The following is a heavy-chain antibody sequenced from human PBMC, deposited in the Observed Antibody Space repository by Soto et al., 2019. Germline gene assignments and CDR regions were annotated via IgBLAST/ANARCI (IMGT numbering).Heavy chain of an antibody. CDR1: GGSISSSSYY. Sequence: PSETLSLTCTVSGGSISSSSYYWGWIRQPPGKGLEWIGSIYYSGSTYYNPSLKSRVTISVDTSKNQFSLKLSSVTAADTAVYYCARPGRTSIEQWLVRDYFDYWGQGTLVTVSS. J-gene: IGHJ4*02. CDR2: IYYSGST. V-gene: IGHV4-39*01. CDR3: ARPGRTSIEQWLVRDYFDY. D-gene: IGHD6-19*01.